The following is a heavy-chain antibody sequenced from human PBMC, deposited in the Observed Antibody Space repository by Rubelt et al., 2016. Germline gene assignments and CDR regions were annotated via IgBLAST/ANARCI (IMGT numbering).Heavy chain of an antibody. D-gene: IGHD3-10*01. J-gene: IGHJ6*02. Sequence: QVQLQESGPGLVKPSETLSLTCTVSGGSISSYYWSWIRQPPGKGLEWIGYIYYSGSTNYNPSLKSRVTRSVDTSKNQCSRKLRSVTAADTAVYYCARDTHYGSGLMDVWGQGTTVTVSS. CDR2: IYYSGST. V-gene: IGHV4-59*12. CDR3: ARDTHYGSGLMDV. CDR1: GGSISSYY.